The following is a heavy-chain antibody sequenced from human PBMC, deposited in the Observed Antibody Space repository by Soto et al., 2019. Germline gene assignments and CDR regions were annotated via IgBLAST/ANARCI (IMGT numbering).Heavy chain of an antibody. D-gene: IGHD4-4*01. V-gene: IGHV1-24*01. CDR3: ATVYRLHDYSNYHFDY. CDR1: GYTLTELS. J-gene: IGHJ4*02. Sequence: ASVKVSCKVSGYTLTELSMHWVRQAPGKGLEWMGGFDPEDGETIYAQKFQGRVTMTEDTSTDTAYMELSSLRSEDTAVYYCATVYRLHDYSNYHFDYWGQGTLVTVSS. CDR2: FDPEDGET.